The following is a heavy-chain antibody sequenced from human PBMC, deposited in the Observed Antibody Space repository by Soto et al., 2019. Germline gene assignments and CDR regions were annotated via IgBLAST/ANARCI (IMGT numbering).Heavy chain of an antibody. Sequence: SQTLSLTCAITGDSVSSNSAGWSWVRQSPSRGLEWLGRTYYRSKWYYEYAVSVRGRITINPDTSKNQCSLQLNSVTPEDTAVYFCARGEQYSGRIFDYWGQGTLLTVSS. V-gene: IGHV6-1*01. J-gene: IGHJ4*01. D-gene: IGHD1-26*01. CDR3: ARGEQYSGRIFDY. CDR1: GDSVSSNSAG. CDR2: TYYRSKWYY.